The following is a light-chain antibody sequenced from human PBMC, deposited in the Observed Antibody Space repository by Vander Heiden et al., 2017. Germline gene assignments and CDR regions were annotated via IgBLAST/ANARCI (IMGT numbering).Light chain of an antibody. CDR3: QSYDSSLSGSYV. J-gene: IGLJ1*01. V-gene: IGLV1-40*01. CDR1: SSNIGAGYD. CDR2: GNN. Sequence: QSVLTPPPSVSGAPGQRVTISCTGSSSNIGAGYDVDWYQQLPGTAPKLLIYGNNNRPSGVPDRFSGSKSGTSASLAITGLQAEDEADYYCQSYDSSLSGSYVFGTGTKVTVL.